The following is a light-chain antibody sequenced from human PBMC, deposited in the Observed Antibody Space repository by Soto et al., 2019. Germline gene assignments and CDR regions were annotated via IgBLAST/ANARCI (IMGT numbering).Light chain of an antibody. Sequence: QSVLTQPPSVSGAPGQRVTLSCTGSSSNIGAGYDVHWYQQLPGTAPKLLIYGNSNRPSRVPDRFSGSKSGTSASLAITGLQAEDEADYYCQSYDSSLSGFVVFGGGTKLTV. J-gene: IGLJ2*01. V-gene: IGLV1-40*01. CDR1: SSNIGAGYD. CDR2: GNS. CDR3: QSYDSSLSGFVV.